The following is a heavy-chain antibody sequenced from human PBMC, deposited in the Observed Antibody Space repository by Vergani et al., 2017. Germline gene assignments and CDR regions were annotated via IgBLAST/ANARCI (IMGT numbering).Heavy chain of an antibody. CDR3: ARDFRVGATILDA. CDR2: IWYDGSNK. CDR1: GFTFSSYG. Sequence: QVHLVESGGGEVQPGRSLRLSCSASGFTFSSYGMHWVRQAPGKGLEWVACIWYDGSNKKYVESVKGRFTISRDNSKNTVYLQMNSLRADDTAVYYCARDFRVGATILDAWGQGSLVTVSS. J-gene: IGHJ5*02. V-gene: IGHV3-33*01. D-gene: IGHD3-10*01.